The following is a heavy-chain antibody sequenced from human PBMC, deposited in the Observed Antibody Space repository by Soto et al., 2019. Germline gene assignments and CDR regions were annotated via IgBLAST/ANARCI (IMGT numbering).Heavy chain of an antibody. CDR1: GGNISSGGYY. CDR3: ATFTHKGY. Sequence: SETLSLTCTVSGGNISSGGYYWSWIRQHPGKGLEWIGYIYYSGSTYYNPSLKSRVTISVDTSKNQFSLKLSSVTAEDTAVYYCATFTHKGYWGQGTLVTVSS. J-gene: IGHJ4*02. CDR2: IYYSGST. D-gene: IGHD3-16*01. V-gene: IGHV4-31*03.